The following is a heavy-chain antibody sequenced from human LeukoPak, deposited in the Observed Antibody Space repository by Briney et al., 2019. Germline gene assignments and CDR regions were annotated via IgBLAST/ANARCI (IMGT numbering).Heavy chain of an antibody. CDR2: IYYSGST. Sequence: SQTLSLTCTVSGGSISSGDYYWSWIRQPPGKGLEWIGYIYYSGSTNYNPPLKSRVTISVDTSKNQFSLKLSSVTAADTAVYYCARQGHSDFWSGYKRGVYYYYYMDVWGKGTTVTVSS. J-gene: IGHJ6*03. CDR1: GGSISSGDYY. CDR3: ARQGHSDFWSGYKRGVYYYYYMDV. V-gene: IGHV4-30-4*08. D-gene: IGHD3-3*01.